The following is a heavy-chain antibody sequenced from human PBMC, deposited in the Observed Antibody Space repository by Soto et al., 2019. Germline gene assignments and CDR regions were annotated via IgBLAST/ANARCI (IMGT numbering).Heavy chain of an antibody. V-gene: IGHV4-34*04. CDR3: AREDSYGWSGESLDV. CDR2: LDQSGDT. D-gene: IGHD6-19*01. J-gene: IGHJ6*02. CDR1: GDSLRGQS. Sequence: QVQLQQWGAGLLKASETLSLTCAVVGDSLRGQSWNWIRQSPGKGLEWIGELDQSGDTNDNPSLKSRAIIPEDTSKNQCSLTLTSVTAADTAVYYCAREDSYGWSGESLDVGGQGTTVTVSS.